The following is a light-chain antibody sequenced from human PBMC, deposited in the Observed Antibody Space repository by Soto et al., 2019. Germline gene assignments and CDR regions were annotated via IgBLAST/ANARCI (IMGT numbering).Light chain of an antibody. CDR2: TAY. J-gene: IGKJ4*01. V-gene: IGKV1-9*01. Sequence: DIPLTQSPSFLSASIGDRVTITCRASQGISSYLAWYQQKPGKAPKLLISTAYTLRSGVPSRFSGSGSGTEFTLTISSLQPEDFATYYCQKFNSCPLTFGGGTKVEIK. CDR1: QGISSY. CDR3: QKFNSCPLT.